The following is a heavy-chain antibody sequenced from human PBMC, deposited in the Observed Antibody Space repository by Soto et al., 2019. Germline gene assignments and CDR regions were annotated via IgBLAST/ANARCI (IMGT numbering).Heavy chain of an antibody. CDR2: ISGSGGST. Sequence: HPGGSLRLSCTASGFTFSTYAMSWVRQAPGKGLEGVSAISGSGGSTYYADSVQGRFTVSRDNYMNMLYLQMNSLRIGDTAVYYCAHPRGYGVFDAYDIWGQGTMVTVSS. CDR1: GFTFSTYA. D-gene: IGHD2-8*01. CDR3: AHPRGYGVFDAYDI. V-gene: IGHV3-23*01. J-gene: IGHJ3*02.